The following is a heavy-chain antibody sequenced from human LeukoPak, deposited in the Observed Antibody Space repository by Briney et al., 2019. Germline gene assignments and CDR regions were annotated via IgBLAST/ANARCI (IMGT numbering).Heavy chain of an antibody. V-gene: IGHV4-61*01. J-gene: IGHJ5*02. CDR1: GGSVSSGSYY. CDR3: ARVGNWFDP. CDR2: IYYSGST. Sequence: SETLSLTCTVSGGSVSSGSYYWRWIRQPPGKGLEWIGYIYYSGSTNYNPSLKSRVTISVDTSKNQFSLKLSSVTAADTAVYYCARVGNWFDPWGQGTLVTVSS. D-gene: IGHD3-16*01.